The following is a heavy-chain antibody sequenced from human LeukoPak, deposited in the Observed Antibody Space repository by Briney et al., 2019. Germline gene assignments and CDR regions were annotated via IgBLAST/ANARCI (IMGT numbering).Heavy chain of an antibody. CDR2: VDHTGST. J-gene: IGHJ6*03. V-gene: IGHV4-61*03. D-gene: IGHD1-1*01. CDR1: GGSISSGDYS. CDR3: ARGRVSSSTWYSTYYYYFYMDV. Sequence: SETLSLTCAVSGGSISSGDYSWSWIRQPPGKGLEWIGYVDHTGSTNFNPSLNGRVSISRDTTKNLFSLRLRSVTAADTAVYFCARGRVSSSTWYSTYYYYFYMDVWGKGTTVTVSS.